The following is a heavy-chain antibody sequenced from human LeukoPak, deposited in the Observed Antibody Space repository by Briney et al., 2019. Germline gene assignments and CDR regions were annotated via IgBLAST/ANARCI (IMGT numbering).Heavy chain of an antibody. J-gene: IGHJ4*02. D-gene: IGHD6-19*01. CDR1: GYTFTSYD. V-gene: IGHV1-8*01. Sequence: ASVKVSCTASGYTFTSYDNNWVRQATGQGIEWMGWMNPNSGNTGCAQKFQGRGTMTRNNSISKAYMELSSLRSEDTAVYYCARGSKGGSSGWYLNPFDYWGQGTLVTVSS. CDR3: ARGSKGGSSGWYLNPFDY. CDR2: MNPNSGNT.